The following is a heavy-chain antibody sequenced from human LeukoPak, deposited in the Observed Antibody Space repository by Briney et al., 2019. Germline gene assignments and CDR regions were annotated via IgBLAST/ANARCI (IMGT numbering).Heavy chain of an antibody. Sequence: GGSLRLSCAASGFTFSSYSMNWVRQAPGKGPEWVSYISSSSSTIYYADSVKGRFTISRDNAKNSLYLQMNSLRAEDTAVYYCARDPGRPVLDYWGQGTLVTVSS. CDR3: ARDPGRPVLDY. CDR2: ISSSSSTI. D-gene: IGHD3-10*01. J-gene: IGHJ4*02. V-gene: IGHV3-48*04. CDR1: GFTFSSYS.